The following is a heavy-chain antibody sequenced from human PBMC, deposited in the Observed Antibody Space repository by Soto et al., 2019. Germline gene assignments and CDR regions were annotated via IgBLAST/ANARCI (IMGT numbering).Heavy chain of an antibody. V-gene: IGHV3-23*01. CDR2: ISGSGGST. D-gene: IGHD2-15*01. Sequence: CGSLRLSCAASGFTFISYAMSWVRQAPGKGLEWVSAISGSGGSTYYADSVKGRFTISRDNSKNTLYLQMNSLRAEDTAVYYCAKGSGSDFFYWGQGTLVTVSS. J-gene: IGHJ4*02. CDR1: GFTFISYA. CDR3: AKGSGSDFFY.